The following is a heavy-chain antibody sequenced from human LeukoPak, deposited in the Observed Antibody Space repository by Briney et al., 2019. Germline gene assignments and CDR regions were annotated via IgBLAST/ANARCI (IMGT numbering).Heavy chain of an antibody. V-gene: IGHV3-23*01. D-gene: IGHD1-1*01. J-gene: IGHJ4*02. CDR2: ISGNGDTT. Sequence: GGSLRLSCAASGLTFSSFAMSWVRHAPGKGLEWVSAISGNGDTTYYADSVKGRFTISRDNFKSRLYLQMNSLRVEDTAVYYCAKGHSAHGTGFDCWGQGTLVIVSS. CDR1: GLTFSSFA. CDR3: AKGHSAHGTGFDC.